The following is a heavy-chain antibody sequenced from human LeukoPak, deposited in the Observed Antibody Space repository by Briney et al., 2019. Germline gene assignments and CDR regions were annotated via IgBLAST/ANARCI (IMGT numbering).Heavy chain of an antibody. J-gene: IGHJ5*02. Sequence: GGSLRLSCAASGFTFSNFAMMWVRQAPGTGLQWVSTITGYGATFYADSVRGRFTIFRDTSMNTLFLQMNSLGAEDTAVYYCAKGAAAGKVDWFDPWGQGTMVTVSS. CDR1: GFTFSNFA. D-gene: IGHD6-13*01. CDR3: AKGAAAGKVDWFDP. CDR2: ITGYGAT. V-gene: IGHV3-23*01.